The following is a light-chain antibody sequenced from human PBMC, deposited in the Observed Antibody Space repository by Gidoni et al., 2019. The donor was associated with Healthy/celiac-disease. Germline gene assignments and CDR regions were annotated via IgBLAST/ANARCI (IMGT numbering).Light chain of an antibody. J-gene: IGKJ5*01. CDR2: GAS. Sequence: EMVLTQSPGTLSLSPGERATLSCRASQSVSSSYLAWYQQKPGQAPRLLIYGASSRATCIPDRFSGSGSGTDFTLTISRLEPEDFAVYYCQQQGTFGQGTRLEIK. CDR1: QSVSSSY. V-gene: IGKV3-20*01. CDR3: QQQGT.